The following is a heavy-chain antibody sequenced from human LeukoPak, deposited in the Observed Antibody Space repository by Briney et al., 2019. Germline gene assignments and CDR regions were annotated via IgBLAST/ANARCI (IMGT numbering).Heavy chain of an antibody. CDR3: ASRGYSYAPNDY. J-gene: IGHJ4*02. D-gene: IGHD5-18*01. CDR2: ISYDGSNK. Sequence: GRSLRLSCAASGFTFSSYGMHWVRQAPGKGLEWVAVISYDGSNKYYADSVKGRFTISRDNSKNTLYLQMNSLRAEDTAVYYCASRGYSYAPNDYWGQGTLVTVSS. CDR1: GFTFSSYG. V-gene: IGHV3-30*03.